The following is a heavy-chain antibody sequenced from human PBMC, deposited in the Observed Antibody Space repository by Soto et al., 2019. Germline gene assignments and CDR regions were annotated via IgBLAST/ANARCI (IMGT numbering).Heavy chain of an antibody. CDR1: GFTVSSNY. Sequence: PGGSLRLSCAASGFTVSSNYMSWVRQAPGKGLEWVSVIYSGCSTYYADSVKGRFTISRDNSKNTLYLQMNSLRAEDTAVYYCASSGSGSYYLSGWGQGTLVTVSS. CDR2: IYSGCST. CDR3: ASSGSGSYYLSG. J-gene: IGHJ4*02. D-gene: IGHD3-10*01. V-gene: IGHV3-53*01.